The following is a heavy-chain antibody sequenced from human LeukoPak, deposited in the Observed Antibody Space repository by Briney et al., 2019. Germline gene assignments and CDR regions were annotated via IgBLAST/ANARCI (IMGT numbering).Heavy chain of an antibody. CDR1: GVSINSGTYY. D-gene: IGHD6-13*01. V-gene: IGHV4-39*01. J-gene: IGHJ4*02. CDR2: IYYSGNT. CDR3: ARLPSGTFDY. Sequence: SETLSLTYTVSGVSINSGTYYWGWVRQPPGKGLEWIGTIYYSGNTYYNPSLKSRVTISIDTSKNQFSLKLSSVTAADTAVYYCARLPSGTFDYWGQGTLVTVSS.